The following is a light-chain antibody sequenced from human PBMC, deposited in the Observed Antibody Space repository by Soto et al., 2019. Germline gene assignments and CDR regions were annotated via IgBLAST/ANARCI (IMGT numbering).Light chain of an antibody. CDR2: EVS. CDR3: SSYATSTTMV. Sequence: QPVLTQPASVSGSLGQSITISCTGTSSDVGGYNYVSWYQQHPGKAPKLVIYEVSNRPSGVSNRFSGSKSGNTASLTISGLQAEDEADFYCSSYATSTTMVFGGGTKLTVL. CDR1: SSDVGGYNY. J-gene: IGLJ2*01. V-gene: IGLV2-14*01.